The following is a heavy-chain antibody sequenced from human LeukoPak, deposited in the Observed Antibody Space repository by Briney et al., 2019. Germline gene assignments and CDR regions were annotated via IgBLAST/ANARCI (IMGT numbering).Heavy chain of an antibody. CDR2: ISSSSSYM. CDR1: GFTFSSYS. Sequence: GGSLRLSCAASGFTFSSYSMNWVRQAPGKGLEWVSSISSSSSYMYYADSVKGRFTISRDNAKDSLYVRMNSRRAEDTAVYYCARSPGYDSDYWGQGTLVTVSS. D-gene: IGHD5-12*01. V-gene: IGHV3-21*01. CDR3: ARSPGYDSDY. J-gene: IGHJ4*02.